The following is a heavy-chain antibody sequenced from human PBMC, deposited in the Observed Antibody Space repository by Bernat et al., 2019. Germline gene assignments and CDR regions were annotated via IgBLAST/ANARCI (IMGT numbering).Heavy chain of an antibody. CDR1: GFTFSSYW. CDR2: IKQDGSEK. J-gene: IGHJ4*02. Sequence: EVQLVESGGGLVQPGGSLRLSCAASGFTFSSYWMSWVRQAPGKGLEWVANIKQDGSEKCYVDSVKGRFTISRDNAKNSLYLQMNSLRAEDTAVYYCARDAKLQRGKFDYWGQGTLVTVSS. V-gene: IGHV3-7*01. CDR3: ARDAKLQRGKFDY.